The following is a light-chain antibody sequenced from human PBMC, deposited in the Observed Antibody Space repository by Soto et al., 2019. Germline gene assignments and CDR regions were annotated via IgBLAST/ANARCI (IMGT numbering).Light chain of an antibody. J-gene: IGLJ2*01. V-gene: IGLV2-8*01. CDR1: SSDVGGYNY. CDR2: EVS. CDR3: TSYAGSNNIVV. Sequence: QSVLTQPPSASGSLGQSVTISCTGTSSDVGGYNYVSWYQQHPGKAPKLMIYEVSKRPSGVPDRFSGSKSGNTASLTVSGLQAEDEADYYCTSYAGSNNIVVFGGGTKLTVL.